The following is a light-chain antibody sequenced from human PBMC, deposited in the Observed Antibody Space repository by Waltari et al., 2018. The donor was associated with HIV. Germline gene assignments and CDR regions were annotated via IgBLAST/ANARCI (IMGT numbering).Light chain of an antibody. Sequence: QSALTQPPSAAVPPGQSVTLACTGTIMYVGGNNYVCRYQQHPGKAPKLMIYEVSKRPSGVPDRFSGSKSGNTASLTVSGLQAEDEADYFCSSCAGSNNGVFGGGTKLTVL. J-gene: IGLJ3*02. CDR3: SSCAGSNNGV. CDR2: EVS. CDR1: IMYVGGNNY. V-gene: IGLV2-8*01.